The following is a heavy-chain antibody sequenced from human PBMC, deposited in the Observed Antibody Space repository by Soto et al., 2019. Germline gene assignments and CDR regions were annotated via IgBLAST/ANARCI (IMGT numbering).Heavy chain of an antibody. V-gene: IGHV1-8*01. D-gene: IGHD6-19*01. J-gene: IGHJ4*02. CDR2: MNPNSVNT. CDR3: ARSGWYGRFFGY. CDR1: GYTFTSYD. Sequence: ASVKVSCKASGYTFTSYDINWVRQATGQGLEWMGWMNPNSVNTGYAQKFQGRVTMTRNTSISTAYMELSSLRSEDTAVYYCARSGWYGRFFGYWGQGTLVAVSS.